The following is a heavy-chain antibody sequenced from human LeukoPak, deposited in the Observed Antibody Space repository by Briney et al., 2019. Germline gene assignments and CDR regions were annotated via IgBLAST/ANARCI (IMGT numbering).Heavy chain of an antibody. Sequence: ASVKVSCKASGYTFTTYSLAWVRQAPGQSLEWMGWISVNKGGTNYAQSFQDRVTLTRDTSTNTAYLELRSLRSDDTAIIYCATATQPRGYFLHWGQGTLVTVSS. D-gene: IGHD2-2*01. CDR1: GYTFTTYS. CDR2: ISVNKGGT. J-gene: IGHJ1*01. V-gene: IGHV1-18*01. CDR3: ATATQPRGYFLH.